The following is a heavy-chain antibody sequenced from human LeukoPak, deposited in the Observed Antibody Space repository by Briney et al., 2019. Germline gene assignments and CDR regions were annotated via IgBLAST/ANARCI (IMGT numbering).Heavy chain of an antibody. J-gene: IGHJ4*02. V-gene: IGHV3-7*01. CDR1: GFSFSSYW. Sequence: GGSLRLSCAASGFSFSSYWMSWVRQAPGKGLEGVAHVNQDGSEKNYVDSVKGRFTISRDNAKNSVNLQMNSLRVEDTAVYYCARDDSSGWYYFDYWGQGTLVTVSS. CDR2: VNQDGSEK. D-gene: IGHD6-19*01. CDR3: ARDDSSGWYYFDY.